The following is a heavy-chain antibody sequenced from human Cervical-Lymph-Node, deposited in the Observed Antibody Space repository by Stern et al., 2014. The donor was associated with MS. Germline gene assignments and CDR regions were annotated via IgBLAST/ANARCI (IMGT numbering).Heavy chain of an antibody. CDR2: ISSYNGNT. CDR3: ARGLLGSENAFDI. Sequence: VQLEESEAEVKKPGAPAKGSSKAFGYTFTNYGISWVRQAPGQVLVCMGWISSYNGNTNYAQKLQGRVTMATDSSTSTAYMELRSLRSDDTAVYYCARGLLGSENAFDIWGQGTMVTVSS. V-gene: IGHV1-18*01. CDR1: GYTFTNYG. J-gene: IGHJ3*02. D-gene: IGHD2-15*01.